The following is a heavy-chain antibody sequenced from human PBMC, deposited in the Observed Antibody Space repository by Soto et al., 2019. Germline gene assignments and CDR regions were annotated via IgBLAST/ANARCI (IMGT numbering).Heavy chain of an antibody. V-gene: IGHV4-39*01. J-gene: IGHJ6*02. CDR1: GGSISSSSYY. CDR3: ARRNLFYYGMDV. CDR2: IYYSGST. Sequence: SETLSLTCTVSGGSISSSSYYWGWIRQPPGKGLEWIGSIYYSGSTYYNPSLKSRVTISVDTSKNQFSLKLSSVTAAETAVYYCARRNLFYYGMDVWGQGTTVTVSS.